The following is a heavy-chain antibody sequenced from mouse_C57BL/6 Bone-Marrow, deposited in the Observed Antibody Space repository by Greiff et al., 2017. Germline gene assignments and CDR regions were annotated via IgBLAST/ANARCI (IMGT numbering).Heavy chain of an antibody. J-gene: IGHJ1*03. CDR2: IAPNSGGT. V-gene: IGHV1-72*01. CDR3: ARGTTVVATDWYFDV. CDR1: GYTFTSYW. D-gene: IGHD1-1*01. Sequence: QVQLQQPGAELVKPGASVKLSCKASGYTFTSYWMHWVKQRPGRGLEWIGRIAPNSGGTKYNEKFKSKATLTVDKPSSTAYMQLSSLTSEDSAVYYCARGTTVVATDWYFDVWGTGTTVTVSS.